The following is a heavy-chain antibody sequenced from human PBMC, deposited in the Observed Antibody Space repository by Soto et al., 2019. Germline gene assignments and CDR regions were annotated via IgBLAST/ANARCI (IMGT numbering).Heavy chain of an antibody. CDR3: AKWGHSGYDSGGMDV. CDR2: IWYDGSNK. V-gene: IGHV3-33*06. Sequence: SLRLSCAASGFAFSSYGMHWVRQAPGKGLEWVAVIWYDGSNKYYADSVKGQFTISRDNSKNTLYLQMNSLRAEDTAVYYCAKWGHSGYDSGGMDVWGQGTTVTVSS. D-gene: IGHD5-12*01. CDR1: GFAFSSYG. J-gene: IGHJ6*02.